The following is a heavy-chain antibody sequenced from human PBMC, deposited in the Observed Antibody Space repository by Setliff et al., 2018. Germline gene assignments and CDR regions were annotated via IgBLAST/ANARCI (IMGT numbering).Heavy chain of an antibody. CDR2: ISNSGGEI. CDR1: GFTFNNYF. J-gene: IGHJ6*02. V-gene: IGHV3-23*01. CDR3: STAEGDSSSFYHNMDV. Sequence: PGGSLRLSCAASGFTFNNYFMIWVRQAPGKGLEWVSPISNSGGEIHYADSVKGRSTISRDNPRSTLYLQMNSLRAEDTALYYCSTAEGDSSSFYHNMDVWGQGSTVTVSS. D-gene: IGHD6-6*01.